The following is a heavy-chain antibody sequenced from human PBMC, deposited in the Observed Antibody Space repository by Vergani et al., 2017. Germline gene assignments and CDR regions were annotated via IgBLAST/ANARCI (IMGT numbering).Heavy chain of an antibody. CDR1: GDSIISRSYY. J-gene: IGHJ2*01. CDR3: ASGKYYSDSTSHFRGRYFDV. CDR2: IYNSGNG. Sequence: QMQLQESGPGLVKASETLSLTCTVSGDSIISRSYYWGWFPQPPGRGLEWIGSIYNSGNGDSSSSLKSRVTISADTSKNQFSLRLTSVTAADTAVYYCASGKYYSDSTSHFRGRYFDVWGRGTLVTVPS. V-gene: IGHV4-39*01. D-gene: IGHD3-16*01.